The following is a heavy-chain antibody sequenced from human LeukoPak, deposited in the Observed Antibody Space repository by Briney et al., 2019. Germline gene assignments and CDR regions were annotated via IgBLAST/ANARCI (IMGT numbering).Heavy chain of an antibody. CDR2: IYYSGST. D-gene: IGHD2-15*01. CDR3: ARDLGYCSGGSCYSILSYYYGMDV. Sequence: SETLSLTCSVSGGSISSYYWSWIRQPPGKGLEWIGYIYYSGSTNYNPSLKSRVAISVDTSKNQFSLKLSSVTAADTAVYYCARDLGYCSGGSCYSILSYYYGMDVWGQGTTVTVSS. V-gene: IGHV4-59*01. CDR1: GGSISSYY. J-gene: IGHJ6*02.